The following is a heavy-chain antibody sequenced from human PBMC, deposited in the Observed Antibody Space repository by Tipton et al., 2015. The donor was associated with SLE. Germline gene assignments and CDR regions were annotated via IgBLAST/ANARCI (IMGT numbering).Heavy chain of an antibody. CDR2: MNPNSGNT. CDR3: AGGGYYDFWSGPDAFDI. J-gene: IGHJ3*02. V-gene: IGHV1-8*01. D-gene: IGHD3-3*01. Sequence: QSGAEVKKPGASVKVSCKASGYTFTSYDINWVRQATGQGLEWMGWMNPNSGNTGYAQKFQGRVTMTRNTSISTAYMELSSLRSEDTAVYYCAGGGYYDFWSGPDAFDIWGQGTMVPFSS. CDR1: GYTFTSYD.